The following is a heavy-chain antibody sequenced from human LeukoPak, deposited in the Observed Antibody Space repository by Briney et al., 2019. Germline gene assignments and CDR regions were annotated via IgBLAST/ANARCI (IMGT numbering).Heavy chain of an antibody. J-gene: IGHJ3*02. CDR3: ARSGIPDAFDI. D-gene: IGHD6-13*01. CDR2: IHTSGIT. CDR1: GGSINIGNYY. Sequence: SQTLSLTCAVSGGSINIGNYYWNWIRQPAGKGLEWIGRIHTSGITNYNPSLKSRVTISVDTSKNQFSLKLTSVTAADTAVYYCARSGIPDAFDIWGQGTMVTVSS. V-gene: IGHV4-61*02.